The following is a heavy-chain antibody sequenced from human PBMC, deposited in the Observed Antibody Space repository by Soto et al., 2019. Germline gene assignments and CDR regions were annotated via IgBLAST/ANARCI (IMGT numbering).Heavy chain of an antibody. J-gene: IGHJ6*03. D-gene: IGHD1-1*01. CDR2: ISSSSSSTI. V-gene: IGHV3-48*01. CDR1: GFTFSSYS. CDR3: ARDPSFRLEPDEHYYYYYYMDV. Sequence: GGSLRLSCAASGFTFSSYSMNWVRQAPGKGLEWVSYISSSSSSTIYYADSVKGRFTISRDNAKNSLYLQMNSLRAEDTAVYYCARDPSFRLEPDEHYYYYYYMDVWGKGTTVTVSS.